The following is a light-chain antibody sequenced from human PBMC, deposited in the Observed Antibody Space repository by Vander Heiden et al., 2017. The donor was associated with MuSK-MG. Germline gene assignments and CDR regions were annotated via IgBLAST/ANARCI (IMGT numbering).Light chain of an antibody. Sequence: EIQMTQSPSSLCASVGDRVTITCQASQDIGNYLTWYQQKPGKAPKLLIYDAFYLETGVPSRFSGNGSGTDFTFTISSLQPEDLATYYCQQDHNLPITFGGGTKVEI. J-gene: IGKJ4*01. CDR1: QDIGNY. V-gene: IGKV1-33*01. CDR3: QQDHNLPIT. CDR2: DAF.